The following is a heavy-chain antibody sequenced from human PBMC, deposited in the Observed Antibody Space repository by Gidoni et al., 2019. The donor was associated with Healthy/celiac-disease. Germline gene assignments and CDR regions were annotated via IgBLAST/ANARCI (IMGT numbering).Heavy chain of an antibody. V-gene: IGHV3-11*01. CDR2: ISSSGSTI. CDR1: GFTLRDYY. D-gene: IGHD5-12*01. CDR3: ARGRVVAPIDY. Sequence: QVQLVESGGGLVKPGGSLSLSLAASGFTLRDYYMSWIRQATGKGLEWVSYISSSGSTIYYADSVKGRFTISRDNAKNSLYLQMNSLRAEDTAVYYCARGRVVAPIDYWGQGTLVTVSS. J-gene: IGHJ4*02.